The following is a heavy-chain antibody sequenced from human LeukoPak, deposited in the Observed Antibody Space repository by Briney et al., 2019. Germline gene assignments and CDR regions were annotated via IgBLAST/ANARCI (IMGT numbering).Heavy chain of an antibody. Sequence: SETLSLTCTVSGGSVSSGSYYWSWIRQPPGKGLEWIGYIYYSGSTYYNPSLKSRVTMSVDTSKNQFPLKLSSVTAVDTAVYYCARTYYDILTGNNDAFDIWGQGTMVTVSS. CDR1: GGSVSSGSYY. J-gene: IGHJ3*02. V-gene: IGHV4-61*01. CDR3: ARTYYDILTGNNDAFDI. D-gene: IGHD3-9*01. CDR2: IYYSGST.